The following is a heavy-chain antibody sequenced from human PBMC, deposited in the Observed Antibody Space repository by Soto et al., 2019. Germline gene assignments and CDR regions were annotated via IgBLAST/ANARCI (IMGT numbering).Heavy chain of an antibody. D-gene: IGHD4-17*01. CDR1: GGTFSSYT. CDR2: IIPILGIA. CDR3: ASGAGSTVTSTGYYYYGMDV. J-gene: IGHJ6*02. Sequence: QVQLVQSGAEVKKPGSSVKVSCKASGGTFSSYTISWVRQAPGQGLEWMGRIIPILGIANYAQKFQGRVTITADKSTSTAYMELSSLRSEDTAVYYCASGAGSTVTSTGYYYYGMDVWGQGTTVTVSS. V-gene: IGHV1-69*02.